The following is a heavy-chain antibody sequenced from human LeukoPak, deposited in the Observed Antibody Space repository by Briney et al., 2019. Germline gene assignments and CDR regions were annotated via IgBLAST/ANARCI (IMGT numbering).Heavy chain of an antibody. CDR3: AREAPYYYYGMDV. CDR2: IYSGGST. V-gene: IGHV3-53*01. CDR1: GFTFSSYE. J-gene: IGHJ6*02. Sequence: GGSLRLSCAASGFTFSSYEMNWVRQAPGKGLEWVSVIYSGGSTYYADSVKGRFTIPRDNSKNTLYLQMNSLRAEDTAVYYCAREAPYYYYGMDVWGQGTTVTVSS.